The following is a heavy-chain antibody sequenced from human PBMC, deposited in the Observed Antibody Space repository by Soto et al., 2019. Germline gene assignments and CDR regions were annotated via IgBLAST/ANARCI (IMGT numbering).Heavy chain of an antibody. D-gene: IGHD5-12*01. CDR1: GFTFSTYW. CDR3: ARDLGSGYDSYYFDY. J-gene: IGHJ4*02. CDR2: IKQDGSEK. Sequence: GSLRLSCAASGFTFSTYWMSWVRQAPGKGLEWVANIKQDGSEKYYVDSVKGRFTISRDNAKNSLYLQMNSLRAEDTAVYYCARDLGSGYDSYYFDYWGQGTLVTVSS. V-gene: IGHV3-7*01.